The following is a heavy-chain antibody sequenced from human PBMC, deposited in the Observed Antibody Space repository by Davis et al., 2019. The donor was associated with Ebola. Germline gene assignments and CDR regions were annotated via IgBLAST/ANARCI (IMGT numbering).Heavy chain of an antibody. J-gene: IGHJ4*02. CDR3: ARTATTVTTPVDY. Sequence: PSETLSLTCAVSGYSISSGYYWGWIRQPPGKGLEWIGSIYHSGSTYYNPSLKSRVTISVDTSKNQFSLKLSSVTAADTAVYYCARTATTVTTPVDYWGQGTLVTVSS. CDR2: IYHSGST. V-gene: IGHV4-38-2*01. D-gene: IGHD4-17*01. CDR1: GYSISSGYY.